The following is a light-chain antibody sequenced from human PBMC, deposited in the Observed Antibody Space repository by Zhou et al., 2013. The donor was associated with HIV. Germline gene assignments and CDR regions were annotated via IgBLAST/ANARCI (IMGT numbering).Light chain of an antibody. CDR1: QGIHTY. J-gene: IGKJ1*01. CDR2: GAS. V-gene: IGKV1-39*01. CDR3: QQSSGLPPWT. Sequence: IQMTQSPSSLSASVGDRVTIACRASQGIHTYLNWYQQKPGKAPTLLIYGASALQSGVPSRFSGSGSGTDFTLTISSLQPEDFATYYCQQSSGLPPWTFGQGTKVEIK.